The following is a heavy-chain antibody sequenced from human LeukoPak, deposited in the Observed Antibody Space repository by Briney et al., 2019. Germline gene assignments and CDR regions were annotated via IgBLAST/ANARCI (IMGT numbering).Heavy chain of an antibody. CDR2: VSGSGGST. CDR3: AKDPITFYYYGMDV. CDR1: GFTFSSYA. D-gene: IGHD2/OR15-2a*01. J-gene: IGHJ6*02. V-gene: IGHV3-23*01. Sequence: GGSLRLSCAASGFTFSSYAMSWVRQAPGKGLEWVSAVSGSGGSTYYADSVKGRFTISRDNSKNTLYLQMNSLRAEDTAVYYCAKDPITFYYYGMDVWGQGTTVTVSS.